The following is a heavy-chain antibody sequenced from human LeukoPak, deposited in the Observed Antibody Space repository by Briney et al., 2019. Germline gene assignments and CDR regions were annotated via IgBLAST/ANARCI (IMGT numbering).Heavy chain of an antibody. V-gene: IGHV4-61*02. J-gene: IGHJ3*02. CDR3: ARVLRRGIAAHRGAFDI. CDR1: GGSISSGSYY. D-gene: IGHD6-13*01. CDR2: IYTSGST. Sequence: PSETLSLTCTVSGGSISSGSYYWSWIRQPAGKGLEWIGRIYTSGSTNYNPSLKSRVTISVDTSKNQFSLKLSSVTAADTAVYYCARVLRRGIAAHRGAFDIWGQGTMVTVSS.